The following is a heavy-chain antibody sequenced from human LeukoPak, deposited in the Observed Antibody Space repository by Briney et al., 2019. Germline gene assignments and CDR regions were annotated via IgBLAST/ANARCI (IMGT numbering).Heavy chain of an antibody. J-gene: IGHJ5*02. CDR2: ISGSGGST. CDR1: GFTFSSYA. Sequence: GGSLRLSCAASGFTFSSYAMSWVRQAPGKGLEWVSAISGSGGSTYYADSVKGRFTISRDNSKNTLYLQMNSLRAEDTAVYYCAADSSGANWFDPWGQGTLVTVPS. CDR3: AADSSGANWFDP. D-gene: IGHD3-22*01. V-gene: IGHV3-23*01.